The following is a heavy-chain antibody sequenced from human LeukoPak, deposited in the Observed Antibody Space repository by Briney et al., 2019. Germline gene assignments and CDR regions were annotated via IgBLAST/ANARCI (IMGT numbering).Heavy chain of an antibody. CDR1: GFTFSSYA. V-gene: IGHV3-23*01. D-gene: IGHD6-6*01. J-gene: IGHJ4*02. CDR3: AKETSSSFDY. Sequence: GGSLRLSCAASGFTFSSYAMNWVRQAPGRGLEWVSGISNSGGSTYYADSVKGRFTISRDNSKNTLYLQMNSLRAEDTAVYYCAKETSSSFDYWGQGTLVTVSS. CDR2: ISNSGGST.